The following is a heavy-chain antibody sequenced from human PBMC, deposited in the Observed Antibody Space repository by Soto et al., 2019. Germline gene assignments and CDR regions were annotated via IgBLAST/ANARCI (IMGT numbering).Heavy chain of an antibody. V-gene: IGHV4-4*02. CDR1: GDSINNTYW. CDR2: IYHTGGR. CDR3: ARTAWYSSGRYYFDY. D-gene: IGHD6-19*01. Sequence: SETLSLTCFVSGDSINNTYWWSWVRQAPEKGLEWIGEIYHTGGRSYMPSLRGRITLSVDTSKNQFSLKLTSVTAADTAVYYCARTAWYSSGRYYFDYWGQGILVTVSS. J-gene: IGHJ4*02.